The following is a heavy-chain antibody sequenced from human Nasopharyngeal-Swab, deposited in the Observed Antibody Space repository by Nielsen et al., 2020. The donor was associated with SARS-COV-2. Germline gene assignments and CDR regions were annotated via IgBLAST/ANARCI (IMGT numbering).Heavy chain of an antibody. D-gene: IGHD3-22*01. J-gene: IGHJ4*02. CDR1: GFSFSDYY. CDR2: ISSSGGTI. CDR3: AREVDSYDSSGYWSF. V-gene: IGHV3-11*04. Sequence: LSLTCAASGFSFSDYYMSWIRQAPGKGLERISYISSSGGTIYSADSVKGRFTISRDNAKNSLYLQMNSLRAEDSAVYYCAREVDSYDSSGYWSFWGQGTLVTVSS.